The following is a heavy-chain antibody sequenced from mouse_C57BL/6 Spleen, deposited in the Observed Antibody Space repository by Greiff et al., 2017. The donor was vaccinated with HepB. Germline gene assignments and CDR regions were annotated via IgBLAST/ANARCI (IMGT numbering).Heavy chain of an antibody. CDR2: ISYDGSN. D-gene: IGHD1-1*01. J-gene: IGHJ3*01. CDR1: GYSITSGYY. CDR3: ARERDYGSTAWFAY. Sequence: EVKLMESGPGLVKPSQSLSLTCSVTGYSITSGYYWNWIRQFPGNKLEWMGYISYDGSNNYNPSLKNRISITRDTSKNQFFLKLNSVTTEDTATYYCARERDYGSTAWFAYWGQGTLVTVSA. V-gene: IGHV3-6*01.